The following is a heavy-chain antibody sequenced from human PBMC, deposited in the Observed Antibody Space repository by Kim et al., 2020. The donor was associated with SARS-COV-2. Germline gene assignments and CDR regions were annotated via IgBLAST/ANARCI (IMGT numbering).Heavy chain of an antibody. CDR3: ARVTYCSGGSCIDY. CDR1: GGSISSYY. V-gene: IGHV4-59*08. D-gene: IGHD2-15*01. J-gene: IGHJ4*02. Sequence: SETLSLTCTVSGGSISSYYWSWFRQPPGKGLEWIGYIYYSGSTNYNPSLKSRVTISVDTSKNQFSLKLSSVTAADTAVYYCARVTYCSGGSCIDYWGQGTLVTVSS. CDR2: IYYSGST.